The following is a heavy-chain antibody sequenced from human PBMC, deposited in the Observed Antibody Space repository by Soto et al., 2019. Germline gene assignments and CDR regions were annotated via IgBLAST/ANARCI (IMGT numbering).Heavy chain of an antibody. D-gene: IGHD2-21*01. Sequence: GGSLRLSCTASGLPHSSFAMMWVRQAPGKGLECVSGIYGSGRGIEYADSVKGRFTISRDNSKNTVYLQMTDLRADDTAVYYCAKDAVYNDGLWLMDHWGQGTQVTV. CDR3: AKDAVYNDGLWLMDH. CDR2: IYGSGRGI. J-gene: IGHJ4*02. CDR1: GLPHSSFA. V-gene: IGHV3-23*05.